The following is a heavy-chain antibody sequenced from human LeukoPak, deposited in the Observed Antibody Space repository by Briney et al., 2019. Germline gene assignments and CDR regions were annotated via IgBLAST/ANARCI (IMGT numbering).Heavy chain of an antibody. D-gene: IGHD3-3*01. CDR3: ARGASHYDFWSGYSNYHGMDV. Sequence: ASVKVSCKASGYTFTSYGISWVRQAPGQGLVWMGWISAYNGNTNYAQKLQGRVTMTTDTSTSTAYMELRSLRSDDTAVYYCARGASHYDFWSGYSNYHGMDVWGQGTTVTVSS. V-gene: IGHV1-18*01. CDR1: GYTFTSYG. J-gene: IGHJ6*02. CDR2: ISAYNGNT.